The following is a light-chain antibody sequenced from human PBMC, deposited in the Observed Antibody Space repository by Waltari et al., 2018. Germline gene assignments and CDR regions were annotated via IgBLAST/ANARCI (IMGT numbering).Light chain of an antibody. CDR2: TNN. V-gene: IGLV1-44*01. CDR1: TSNIGSNT. Sequence: QSVLTQPPSASGPPGQRVTISCSGSTSNIGSNTVTWYQQLPGTAPKLLIYTNNQRPSGVPDRFSGSKSGTSASLAISGLQSEDEADYYCAAWDDSLSGPGFGGGTKVTVL. CDR3: AAWDDSLSGPG. J-gene: IGLJ3*02.